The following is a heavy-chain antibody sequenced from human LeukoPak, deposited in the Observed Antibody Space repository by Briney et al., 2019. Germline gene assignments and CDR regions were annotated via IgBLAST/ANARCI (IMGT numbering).Heavy chain of an antibody. V-gene: IGHV1-2*06. J-gene: IGHJ4*02. CDR3: ARDSSSWYLDLDY. D-gene: IGHD6-13*01. Sequence: ASVKVSCKXSGYTFTGYYMHWVRQAPGQGLEWMGRINPNSGGTNYAQKFQGRVTMTRDTSVSTAYMELSRLRSDDTAVYYCARDSSSWYLDLDYWGQGTLVTVSS. CDR1: GYTFTGYY. CDR2: INPNSGGT.